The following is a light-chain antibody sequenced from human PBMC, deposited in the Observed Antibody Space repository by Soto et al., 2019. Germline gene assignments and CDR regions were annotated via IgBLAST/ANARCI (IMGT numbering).Light chain of an antibody. Sequence: QPASVSGSPGQSITISCTGTSSDVGSYNLVSWYQQHPGKAPKLMIYEVSKRPSGVSNRFSGSKSGNTASLTISGLQAEDEADYYCCSYASSSTLVFGGGTQLTVL. V-gene: IGLV2-23*02. CDR2: EVS. CDR1: SSDVGSYNL. J-gene: IGLJ3*02. CDR3: CSYASSSTLV.